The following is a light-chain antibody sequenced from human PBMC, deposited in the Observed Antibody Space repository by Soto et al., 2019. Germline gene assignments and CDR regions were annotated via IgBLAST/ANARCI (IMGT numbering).Light chain of an antibody. J-gene: IGLJ3*02. CDR1: SGSIASNY. CDR3: QSYDSSTWV. V-gene: IGLV6-57*03. Sequence: NFMLTQPHSVAESPWKTVTISGTRSSGSIASNYVQWYQQRPGSAPTTVIYEDNQRPSGVPDRFSGSIDSSSNSASLTISGLKTEDEADYYCQSYDSSTWVFGGGTKLTVL. CDR2: EDN.